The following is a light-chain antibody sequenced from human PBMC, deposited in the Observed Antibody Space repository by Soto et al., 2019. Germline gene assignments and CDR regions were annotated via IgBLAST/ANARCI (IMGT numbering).Light chain of an antibody. CDR1: QSLTSAY. CDR2: GSS. CDR3: QYYAASSYT. Sequence: EIVLTQSPNTLSLSPGERATLSCRASQSLTSAYLVWYQQKPGLAPRLLIYGSSNRATGIPDRFSGSGSGTDFTLTISRLEPEDFAVYYCQYYAASSYTFGQGTKLEIK. J-gene: IGKJ2*01. V-gene: IGKV3-20*01.